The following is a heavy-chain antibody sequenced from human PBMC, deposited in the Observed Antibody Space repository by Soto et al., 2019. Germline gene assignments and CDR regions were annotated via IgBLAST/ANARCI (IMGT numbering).Heavy chain of an antibody. CDR1: GYTFASYA. Sequence: ASVKVCCKASGYTFASYAIHWVRQAPGQRLEWMGWINAGNGNTKYSQKFQGRVTITRDTSASTAYMELSSLRSEDTAVYYCARGGDCSGGSCYWFDPWGQGTLVTVSS. CDR2: INAGNGNT. V-gene: IGHV1-3*01. CDR3: ARGGDCSGGSCYWFDP. J-gene: IGHJ5*02. D-gene: IGHD2-15*01.